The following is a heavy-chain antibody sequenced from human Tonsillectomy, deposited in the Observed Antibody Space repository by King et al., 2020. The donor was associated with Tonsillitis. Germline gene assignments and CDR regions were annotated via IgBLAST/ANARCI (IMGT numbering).Heavy chain of an antibody. CDR3: ARDLLGVAAAGVYSFGLDV. J-gene: IGHJ6*02. CDR2: IHYRGST. Sequence: QLQESGPGLVKPSETLSLTCAVSGGSISTYYWSWIRPPPGKGLEWIGCIHYRGSTNYNPSLKSRVTISADTSKNQFSLRLTSVTAADTAVYYCARDLLGVAAAGVYSFGLDVWGQGTTVTVSS. CDR1: GGSISTYY. V-gene: IGHV4-59*01. D-gene: IGHD2-15*01.